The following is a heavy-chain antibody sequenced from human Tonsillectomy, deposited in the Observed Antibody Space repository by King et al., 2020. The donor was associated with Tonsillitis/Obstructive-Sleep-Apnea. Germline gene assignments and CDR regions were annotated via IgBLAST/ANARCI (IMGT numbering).Heavy chain of an antibody. CDR1: GYTFTNYG. CDR3: ARVYIVAGGNAFDI. J-gene: IGHJ3*02. CDR2: ISCYNGNT. V-gene: IGHV1-18*01. Sequence: QLVQSGAEVKKPGASVKVYCKTSGYTFTNYGISWVRQAPGQGLEWMGWISCYNGNTNYAQELQGRISMTTDTSTSTVYMELRSLRSDDTAVYYCARVYIVAGGNAFDIWGQGTMVTVSS. D-gene: IGHD2-15*01.